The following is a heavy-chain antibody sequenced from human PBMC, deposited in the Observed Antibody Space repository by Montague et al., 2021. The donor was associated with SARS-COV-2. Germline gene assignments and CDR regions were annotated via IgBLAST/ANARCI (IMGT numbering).Heavy chain of an antibody. D-gene: IGHD3-10*01. V-gene: IGHV3-30*14. CDR2: ISYDGNNK. Sequence: SLRLSCAASGFTFSSYAMHWVRQAPGRGLEWVAVISYDGNNKYYADSVQGRFTISRDNSKNMLYLQMSSLRPEDLAVYYCAKDHYASGSSWYYGMDVWGQGTTVTVSS. CDR3: AKDHYASGSSWYYGMDV. J-gene: IGHJ6*02. CDR1: GFTFSSYA.